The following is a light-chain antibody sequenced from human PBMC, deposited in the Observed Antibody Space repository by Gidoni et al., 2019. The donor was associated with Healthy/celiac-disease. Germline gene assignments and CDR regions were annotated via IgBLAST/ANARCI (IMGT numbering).Light chain of an antibody. J-gene: IGKJ1*01. Sequence: DIVMTQSPASLAVSLGERATINCKSSQSVLYSSNNKNYLAWYQQKPGQPPKLRIYWASTRESGVPDRFSGSGSGTDFTLTISSLQAEDVAVYYCQQYYSTPPTFGQGTKVEIK. V-gene: IGKV4-1*01. CDR2: WAS. CDR1: QSVLYSSNNKNY. CDR3: QQYYSTPPT.